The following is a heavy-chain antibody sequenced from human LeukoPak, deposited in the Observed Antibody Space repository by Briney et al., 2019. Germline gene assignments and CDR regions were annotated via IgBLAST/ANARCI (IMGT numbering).Heavy chain of an antibody. CDR3: ARVGVWGSYRTRGGY. CDR1: GGSFSGYY. J-gene: IGHJ4*02. CDR2: INHSGST. D-gene: IGHD3-16*02. V-gene: IGHV4-34*01. Sequence: SETLSLTCAVYGGSFSGYYWSWIRQPPGKGLEWIGEINHSGSTNYNPSLKNRVTISVDTSKNQFSLKLSSVTAADTAVYYCARVGVWGSYRTRGGYWGQGTLVTVSS.